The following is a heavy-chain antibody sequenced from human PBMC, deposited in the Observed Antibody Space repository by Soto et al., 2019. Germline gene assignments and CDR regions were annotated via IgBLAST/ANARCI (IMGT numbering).Heavy chain of an antibody. CDR3: ARDGERDTGLNFYYYLHGMDA. V-gene: IGHV1-18*04. D-gene: IGHD1-1*01. CDR1: GYSFTTYG. J-gene: IGHJ6*02. Sequence: ASVKVSCKASGYSFTTYGISWVRQAPGQGLEWMGWISPYNGTTKYAEKFQGEMTMTTDTATSTAYMDLRSLRYDDTAVYYCARDGERDTGLNFYYYLHGMDAWGQGTRVTV. CDR2: ISPYNGTT.